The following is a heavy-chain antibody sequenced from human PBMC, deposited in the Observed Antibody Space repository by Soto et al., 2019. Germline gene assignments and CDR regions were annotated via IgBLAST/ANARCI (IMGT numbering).Heavy chain of an antibody. J-gene: IGHJ6*03. CDR2: IYYSGST. Sequence: PSETLSLTCTVSGGSISSYYWSWIRQPPGKGLEWIGYIYYSGSTNYNPSLKSRVTISVDTSKNQFSLKLSSVTAADTAVYYCARGISPYYDFWSGFLSSYYYYYMDVWGKGTTVTVSS. V-gene: IGHV4-59*01. CDR3: ARGISPYYDFWSGFLSSYYYYYMDV. CDR1: GGSISSYY. D-gene: IGHD3-3*01.